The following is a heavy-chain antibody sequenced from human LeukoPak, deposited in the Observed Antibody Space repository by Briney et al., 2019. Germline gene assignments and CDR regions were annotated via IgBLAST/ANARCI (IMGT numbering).Heavy chain of an antibody. CDR1: GFTFSSYS. Sequence: TGGSLRLSCAASGFTFSSYSMNWVRQAPGKGLEWVSSINSSSSYIYYADSVKGRFTISRDNAKNSLYLQMNSLRAEDTAVYYCASEYYYDSSGYYYVSSYFDYWGQGTLVTVSS. CDR2: INSSSSYI. J-gene: IGHJ4*02. D-gene: IGHD3-22*01. V-gene: IGHV3-21*01. CDR3: ASEYYYDSSGYYYVSSYFDY.